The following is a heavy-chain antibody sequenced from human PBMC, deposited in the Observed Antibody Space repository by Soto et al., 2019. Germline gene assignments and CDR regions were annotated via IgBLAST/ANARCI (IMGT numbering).Heavy chain of an antibody. CDR1: GYTFTSYY. D-gene: IGHD3-16*02. CDR2: INPSGGST. Sequence: ASVKVSCKASGYTFTSYYMHRVRQAPGQGLEWMGIINPSGGSTSYAQKFQGRVTMTRDTSTSTVYMELSSLRSEDTAVYYCARDQVDYVWGSYRAHFDYWGQGTLVTVSS. V-gene: IGHV1-46*01. J-gene: IGHJ4*02. CDR3: ARDQVDYVWGSYRAHFDY.